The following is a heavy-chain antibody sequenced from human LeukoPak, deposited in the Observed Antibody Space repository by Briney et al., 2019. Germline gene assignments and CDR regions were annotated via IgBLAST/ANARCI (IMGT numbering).Heavy chain of an antibody. Sequence: SETLSLTCVVSGGSIITNDYWWGWIRQPPGKGLEWIGTIDHAGTTFYNVSLKSRVTISVDTSKSQFSLKLSSVTAADTAIYYCARGGYYGSGNDFRFDPWGQGTLVTVSS. D-gene: IGHD3-10*01. CDR2: IDHAGTT. CDR1: GGSIITNDYW. J-gene: IGHJ5*02. CDR3: ARGGYYGSGNDFRFDP. V-gene: IGHV4-39*07.